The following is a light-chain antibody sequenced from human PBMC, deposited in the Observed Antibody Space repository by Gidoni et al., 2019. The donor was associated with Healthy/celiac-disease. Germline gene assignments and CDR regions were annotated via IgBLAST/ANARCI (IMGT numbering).Light chain of an antibody. CDR1: QSVSSSY. CDR3: QQYGSSSWT. J-gene: IGKJ1*01. Sequence: EIVLTQSPGTLSLSPGDRATLPCRPSQSVSSSYLAWYQQKPGQAPRLLIYGAFSRAPGIPDRFSGSGSGTDFTLTISRLEPEDFAVYYCQQYGSSSWTFXQXTKVXIK. CDR2: GAF. V-gene: IGKV3-20*01.